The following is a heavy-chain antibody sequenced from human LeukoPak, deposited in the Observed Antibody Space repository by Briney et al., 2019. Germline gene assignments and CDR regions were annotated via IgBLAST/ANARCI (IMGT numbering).Heavy chain of an antibody. Sequence: ASVKVSCKASGYTFTGYYMHWVRQAPGQGLEWMGIINPSGGSTSYAQKFQGRVTMTRDMSTSTVYMELSSLRSEDTAVYYCARDRLRYFDWPPGWFDPWGQGTLVTVSS. D-gene: IGHD3-9*01. CDR3: ARDRLRYFDWPPGWFDP. CDR2: INPSGGST. CDR1: GYTFTGYY. V-gene: IGHV1-46*01. J-gene: IGHJ5*02.